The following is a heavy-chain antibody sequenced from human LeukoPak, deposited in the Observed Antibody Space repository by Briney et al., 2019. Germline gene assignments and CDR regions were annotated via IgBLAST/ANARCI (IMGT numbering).Heavy chain of an antibody. J-gene: IGHJ4*02. Sequence: KAGGSLRLTCAASGFTFGSYSMNWVRQAPGKGLEWVSSISSSSSYIYYADSVKGRFTISRDNAKNSLYLQMNSLRAEDTAVYYCARELQHSSSSHGDWGQGTLVTVSS. CDR3: ARELQHSSSSHGD. CDR2: ISSSSSYI. D-gene: IGHD6-6*01. CDR1: GFTFGSYS. V-gene: IGHV3-21*01.